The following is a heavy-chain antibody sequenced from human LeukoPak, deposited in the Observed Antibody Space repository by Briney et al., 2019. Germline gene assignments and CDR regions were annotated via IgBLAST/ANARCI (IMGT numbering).Heavy chain of an antibody. V-gene: IGHV4-59*01. CDR3: ARVSRQWMVPDYFDY. CDR1: GGSISSYY. Sequence: PSETLSLTCTVSGGSISSYYWSWLRQPPGKGLEWFGYIYYSGSTNYNPSLKRRVTISVDTSKNQFPLKLSSVTAADTAVYYCARVSRQWMVPDYFDYWGQGTLVTVSS. J-gene: IGHJ4*02. CDR2: IYYSGST. D-gene: IGHD6-19*01.